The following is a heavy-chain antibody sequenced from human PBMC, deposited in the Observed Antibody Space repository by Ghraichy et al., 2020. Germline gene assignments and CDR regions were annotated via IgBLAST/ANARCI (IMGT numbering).Heavy chain of an antibody. CDR3: AKDVGGYYPNDMYYLDH. Sequence: GGSLRLSCEGSGYNFNSFGMHWVRQAPGKGLEWVAVISYNGGKRFYADPVQGRFTISRDKSRNMVYLQMNSLRADDTAIYFCAKDVGGYYPNDMYYLDHWGQGTLVTVSS. J-gene: IGHJ4*02. CDR1: GYNFNSFG. V-gene: IGHV3-30*18. CDR2: ISYNGGKR. D-gene: IGHD3-3*01.